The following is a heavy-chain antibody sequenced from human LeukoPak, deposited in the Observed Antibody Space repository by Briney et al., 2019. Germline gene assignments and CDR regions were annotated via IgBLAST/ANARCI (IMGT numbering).Heavy chain of an antibody. V-gene: IGHV4-31*03. D-gene: IGHD1-7*01. Sequence: KASQTLSLTCTVSGGSVNRGAYYWSWIGQLPGKGLEWIGYIFSSGSTSYNPSLRSRVTVSFDISKNQFFLNLTSVTAADTAVYYCAREAWAGTLSGWFDPWGQGTLVTVS. CDR3: AREAWAGTLSGWFDP. CDR1: GGSVNRGAYY. J-gene: IGHJ5*02. CDR2: IFSSGST.